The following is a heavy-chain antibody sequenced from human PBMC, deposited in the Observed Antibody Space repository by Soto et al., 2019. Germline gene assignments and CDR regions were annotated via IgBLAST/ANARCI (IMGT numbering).Heavy chain of an antibody. CDR1: GVSISRGDYY. CDR3: ASAGNYRYFDY. CDR2: IYYSGST. Sequence: QVQLQESGPGLVNPSQTLSLACTVSGVSISRGDYYWSWIRQPPGKGLEWIGYIYYSGSTNYNPSFKGRVTISVDTSKNQFSLRLSSVTAADTAVYYCASAGNYRYFDYLGQGTRLIVSS. V-gene: IGHV4-30-4*01. D-gene: IGHD1-7*01. J-gene: IGHJ4*02.